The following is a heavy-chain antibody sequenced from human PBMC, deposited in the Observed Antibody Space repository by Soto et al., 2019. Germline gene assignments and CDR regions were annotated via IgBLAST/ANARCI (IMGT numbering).Heavy chain of an antibody. V-gene: IGHV3-9*01. CDR3: AKDLSGYPPYYFDY. D-gene: IGHD3-3*01. Sequence: EVHLVESGGGLVQPGRSLRLSCTASGFTFDNYAMHWVRQAPGKGLEWVSGLNWNSGDIGYADSVKGRFTISRDNAENSLYLQMNRLRAEDTAFYYCAKDLSGYPPYYFDYWGQGTLVTVSS. CDR1: GFTFDNYA. J-gene: IGHJ4*02. CDR2: LNWNSGDI.